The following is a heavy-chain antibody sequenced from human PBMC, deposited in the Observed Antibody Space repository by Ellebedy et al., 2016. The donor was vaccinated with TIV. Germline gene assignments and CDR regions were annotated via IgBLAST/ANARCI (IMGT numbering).Heavy chain of an antibody. CDR3: ARVGKMGYDFWSGYDP. V-gene: IGHV1-2*02. CDR1: GYTFTGYY. CDR2: INPNSGGT. D-gene: IGHD3-3*01. Sequence: ASVKVSCKASGYTFTGYYMHWVRQAPGQGLEWKGWINPNSGGTNYAQKFQGRVTMTRDTSISTAYMELSRLRSDDTAVYYCARVGKMGYDFWSGYDPWGQGTLVTVSS. J-gene: IGHJ5*02.